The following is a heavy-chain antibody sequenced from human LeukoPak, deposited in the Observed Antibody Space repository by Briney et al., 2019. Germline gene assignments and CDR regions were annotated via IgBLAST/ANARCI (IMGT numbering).Heavy chain of an antibody. CDR3: AKAFIVGATTAYYYFDY. V-gene: IGHV3-66*01. CDR2: IYSGGST. D-gene: IGHD1-26*01. CDR1: GFIVSNNY. Sequence: GGSLRLSCAASGFIVSNNYINWVRQAPGKGLEWVSVIYSGGSTYYADSVKGRFTISRDSSKNTLYLQMNSLRAEDTAVYYCAKAFIVGATTAYYYFDYWGQRTLVTVSS. J-gene: IGHJ4*02.